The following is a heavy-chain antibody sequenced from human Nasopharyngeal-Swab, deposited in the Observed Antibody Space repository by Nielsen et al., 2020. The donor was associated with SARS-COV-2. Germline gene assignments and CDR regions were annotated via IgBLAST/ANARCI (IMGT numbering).Heavy chain of an antibody. D-gene: IGHD6-19*01. CDR1: GGSISRGRYY. CDR3: ARSVAGQRWNWFDP. CDR2: IYTSGST. J-gene: IGHJ5*02. Sequence: TLSLTCSGAGGSISRGRYYWRWIRQPAGKGLEWIGRIYTSGSTNYTPSLKSRVTITVDTSKNQFSLKLSSVTAADTAVYYCARSVAGQRWNWFDPWGQGTLVTVSS. V-gene: IGHV4-61*02.